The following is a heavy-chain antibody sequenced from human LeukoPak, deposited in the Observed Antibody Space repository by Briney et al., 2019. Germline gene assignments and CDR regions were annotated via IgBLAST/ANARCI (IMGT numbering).Heavy chain of an antibody. D-gene: IGHD1-26*01. CDR1: GFTFSSYW. CDR3: ARESSVGAHKAFDY. J-gene: IGHJ4*02. CDR2: IKSDGSST. V-gene: IGHV3-74*01. Sequence: QPGGSLRLSCAASGFTFSSYWMHWVHQAPGKGLVWVSRIKSDGSSTSYADSVKGRFTISRDNAKNTLYMQMNSLKAEDTAVYYCARESSVGAHKAFDYWGQGTLVTVSS.